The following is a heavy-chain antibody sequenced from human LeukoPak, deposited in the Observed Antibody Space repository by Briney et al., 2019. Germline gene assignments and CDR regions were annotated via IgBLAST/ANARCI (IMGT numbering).Heavy chain of an antibody. V-gene: IGHV3-53*01. CDR3: ARDSRAVTGSWSDL. CDR2: IYSGGTT. Sequence: PGGSLRLSCAASGFTVSSNYMSWVRQAPGKGLEWVSVIYSGGTTYYADFVKGRFTISRDSSKNTLYLQMNSLRVEDTAMYFCARDSRAVTGSWSDLWGRGTLVTVSS. D-gene: IGHD6-19*01. CDR1: GFTVSSNY. J-gene: IGHJ5*02.